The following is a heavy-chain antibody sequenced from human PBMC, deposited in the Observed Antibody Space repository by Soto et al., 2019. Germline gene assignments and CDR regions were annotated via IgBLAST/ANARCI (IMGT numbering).Heavy chain of an antibody. D-gene: IGHD4-17*01. J-gene: IGHJ3*02. Sequence: GASVKASSKASGYTFTSYGISWVRQAPGQGLEWMGWISAYNGNTNYAQKLQGRVTMTTDTSTSTAYMELRSLRSDDTAVYYCARIHDYGDYGSAFDIWGQGTMVTVSS. CDR3: ARIHDYGDYGSAFDI. CDR1: GYTFTSYG. V-gene: IGHV1-18*01. CDR2: ISAYNGNT.